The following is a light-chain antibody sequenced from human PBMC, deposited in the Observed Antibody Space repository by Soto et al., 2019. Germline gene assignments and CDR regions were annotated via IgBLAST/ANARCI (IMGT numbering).Light chain of an antibody. Sequence: EIVMTQSPATLSVSPGERATLSCRASQSVSSNLAWYQQKPGQAPTLLIYGASARATGIPARFSGSGSGTEFTLTISSLQSEDFAVYYCQQYGSSLFTFGPGTKVDFK. J-gene: IGKJ3*01. CDR3: QQYGSSLFT. CDR1: QSVSSN. V-gene: IGKV3-15*01. CDR2: GAS.